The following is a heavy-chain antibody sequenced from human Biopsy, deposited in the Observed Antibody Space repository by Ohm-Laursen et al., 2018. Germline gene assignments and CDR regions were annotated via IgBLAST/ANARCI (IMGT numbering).Heavy chain of an antibody. V-gene: IGHV3-7*01. J-gene: IGHJ4*02. CDR3: ARGYCTAINCYMLRSFYFDS. Sequence: SLRLSCAASGFSSKTYWMNWVRRAPGKGLEWVANIRQDEKEKFYVDSVKGRFTISRDNAKNSLYLQMNSLRAEDTGVYYCARGYCTAINCYMLRSFYFDSWGQGAPVTVSS. CDR2: IRQDEKEK. CDR1: GFSSKTYW. D-gene: IGHD2-2*02.